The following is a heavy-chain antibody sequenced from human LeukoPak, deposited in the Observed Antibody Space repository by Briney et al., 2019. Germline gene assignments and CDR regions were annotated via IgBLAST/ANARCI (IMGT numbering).Heavy chain of an antibody. CDR2: IRSKANNYAT. J-gene: IGHJ4*02. CDR3: TVNYCSGATCYMY. Sequence: GGSLKLSCAASGFTFSGSAIHWARQTSGKGLEWVGRIRSKANNYATLYAASMKGRFTISRDDSRNTAYLQVNSLKTEDTAVYYCTVNYCSGATCYMYWGQGTLVTVSS. V-gene: IGHV3-73*01. CDR1: GFTFSGSA. D-gene: IGHD2-15*01.